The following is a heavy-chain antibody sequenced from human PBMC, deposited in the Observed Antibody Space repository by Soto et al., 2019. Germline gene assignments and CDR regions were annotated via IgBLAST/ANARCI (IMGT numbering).Heavy chain of an antibody. CDR1: GFTFSSYW. CDR2: INSDGSST. D-gene: IGHD2-2*01. Sequence: GGSLRLSCAASGFTFSSYWMHWVRQAPGKGLVWVSRINSDGSSTSYADSVKGRFTISRDNAKNTLYLQMNSLRAEDTAVYYCAREIVVVPAAFNWFDPWGQGTLVTVSS. J-gene: IGHJ5*02. CDR3: AREIVVVPAAFNWFDP. V-gene: IGHV3-74*01.